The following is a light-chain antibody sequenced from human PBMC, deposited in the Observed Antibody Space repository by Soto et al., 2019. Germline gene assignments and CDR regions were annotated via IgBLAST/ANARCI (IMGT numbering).Light chain of an antibody. CDR1: SSDVGGYNY. CDR2: EVS. CDR3: DSYTSSRAYV. J-gene: IGLJ1*01. V-gene: IGLV2-14*01. Sequence: SVLTHPASVSGSPGQSITISCTGTSSDVGGYNYVSWYQQQSGKAPKLIIHEVSNRPSGVSNRFSGSKSGNTASLTISGLQAEDEADYYCDSYTSSRAYVFGIGTKVP.